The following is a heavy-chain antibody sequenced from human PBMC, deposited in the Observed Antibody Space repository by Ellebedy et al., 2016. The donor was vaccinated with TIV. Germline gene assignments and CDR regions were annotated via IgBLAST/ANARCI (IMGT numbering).Heavy chain of an antibody. D-gene: IGHD4-17*01. Sequence: GGSLRLXCTASGFTFSNYVMSWVRQAPGKGLKWVSGISRTDDSTYYADSVKGRFTISSDDPKSTLYLQMNNLRAEDTAVYYCAKDRDDAGDFVFDSWGQGTLVTVSS. V-gene: IGHV3-23*01. CDR1: GFTFSNYV. J-gene: IGHJ4*02. CDR3: AKDRDDAGDFVFDS. CDR2: ISRTDDST.